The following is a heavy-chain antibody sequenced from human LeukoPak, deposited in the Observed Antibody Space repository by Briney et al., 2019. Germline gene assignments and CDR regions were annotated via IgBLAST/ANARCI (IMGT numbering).Heavy chain of an antibody. CDR3: TRTSPGVPLDV. V-gene: IGHV4-34*01. Sequence: SETLSLTCAVSGVSFNGYYWSWIRQPPGKGPEWIGEIGHSGSTSYNPSLNSRVTISLETSKNQFFLKLNFVTAADTAIYYCTRTSPGVPLDVWGRGILVTVSS. CDR1: GVSFNGYY. D-gene: IGHD7-27*01. J-gene: IGHJ4*02. CDR2: IGHSGST.